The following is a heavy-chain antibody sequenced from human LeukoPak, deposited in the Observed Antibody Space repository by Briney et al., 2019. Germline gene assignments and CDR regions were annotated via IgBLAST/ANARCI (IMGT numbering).Heavy chain of an antibody. CDR1: GYTFTGYY. Sequence: ASVKVSCKASGYTFTGYYMHWVRQAPGQGLEWMGWINPNSGGTNYAQKVQGRVTMTRDTSISTAYMELSRLRSDDTAVYYCARGPRIVGATREDYWGQGTLVTVSS. D-gene: IGHD1-26*01. CDR3: ARGPRIVGATREDY. V-gene: IGHV1-2*02. J-gene: IGHJ4*02. CDR2: INPNSGGT.